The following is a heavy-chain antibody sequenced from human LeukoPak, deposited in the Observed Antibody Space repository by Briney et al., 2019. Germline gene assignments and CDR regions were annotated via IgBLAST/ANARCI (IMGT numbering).Heavy chain of an antibody. J-gene: IGHJ4*02. V-gene: IGHV3-7*01. CDR3: AIGREMYYGSGSYYTVFDY. CDR2: IKEDGSVI. CDR1: GFTFSNYW. D-gene: IGHD3-10*01. Sequence: GGSLRLSCFGSGFTFSNYWMTWLRQAPGEGLEWVANIKEDGSVIYYADSVRGRFTISRDNAKNSLYLQMNSLRAEDTAVYYCAIGREMYYGSGSYYTVFDYWGQGTLVTVSS.